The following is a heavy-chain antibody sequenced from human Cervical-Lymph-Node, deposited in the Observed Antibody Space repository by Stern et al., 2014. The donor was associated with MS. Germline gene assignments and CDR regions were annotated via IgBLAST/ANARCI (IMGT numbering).Heavy chain of an antibody. CDR2: IIPIIGTA. J-gene: IGHJ4*02. CDR3: ALGGFGHYFEY. Sequence: VQLVESGAEAQKPGSSVKVSCRASGGTFSSSDISWVRQAPGQGLECMGGIIPIIGTANYAQKYQGRVTITADESTSTAYMELSSLRSEDTAIYYCALGGFGHYFEYWGQGTLVTVSS. V-gene: IGHV1-69*01. CDR1: GGTFSSSD. D-gene: IGHD3-10*01.